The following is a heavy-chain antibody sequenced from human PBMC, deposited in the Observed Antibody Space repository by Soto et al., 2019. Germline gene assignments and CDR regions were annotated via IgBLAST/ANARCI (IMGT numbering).Heavy chain of an antibody. CDR1: GFTFSSYA. V-gene: IGHV3-23*01. Sequence: GGSLRLSCAASGFTFSSYAMSWVRQAPGKGLEWVSAISGSGGSTYYADSVKGRLTISRDNSKNTLYLQMNSLRAEDTAVYYCAKAGVIVIFLFDYWGQGTLVTVSS. CDR3: AKAGVIVIFLFDY. J-gene: IGHJ4*02. CDR2: ISGSGGST. D-gene: IGHD3-16*02.